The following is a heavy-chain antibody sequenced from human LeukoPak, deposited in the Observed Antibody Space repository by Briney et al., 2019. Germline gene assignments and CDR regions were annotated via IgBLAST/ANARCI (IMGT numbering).Heavy chain of an antibody. V-gene: IGHV4-30-2*01. Sequence: SETLSLICTVSGGSISSGGYYWSWVRQPPGKGLEWIGYIYHSGSTYYNPSLKSRVTISVDRSKNQFSLKLSSVTAADTAVYYCASLYSSSSDYYYMDVWGKGTTVTVSS. J-gene: IGHJ6*03. CDR2: IYHSGST. CDR1: GGSISSGGYY. D-gene: IGHD6-6*01. CDR3: ASLYSSSSDYYYMDV.